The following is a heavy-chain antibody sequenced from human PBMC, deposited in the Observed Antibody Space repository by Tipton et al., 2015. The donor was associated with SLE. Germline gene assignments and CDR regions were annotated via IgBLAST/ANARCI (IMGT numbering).Heavy chain of an antibody. J-gene: IGHJ6*02. CDR2: IYNSGTT. Sequence: TLSLTCSVSGASVSSGSYYWTWIRQHPAKGLEWIGYIYNSGTTYYNPSLRSRLVMSIDTSKNQFSLKLTSMTAADTAVYYCARAYYDILPPSGMDVWGQGTTVTVSS. CDR3: ARAYYDILPPSGMDV. V-gene: IGHV4-31*03. D-gene: IGHD3-9*01. CDR1: GASVSSGSYY.